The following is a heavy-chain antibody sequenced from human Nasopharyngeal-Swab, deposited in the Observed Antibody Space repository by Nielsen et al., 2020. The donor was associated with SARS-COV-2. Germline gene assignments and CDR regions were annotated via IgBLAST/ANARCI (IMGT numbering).Heavy chain of an antibody. Sequence: SETLSLTCDVSGGSIRSSNWWTWVRQPPGKGLELIGEIYHGGNTNYNPSLTSRVSISVDKSKNQFSLDLTSVTATDTAVYYCARAQRGLAATIFYDYMDVWGKGTTVTVSS. CDR2: IYHGGNT. V-gene: IGHV4-4*02. CDR3: ARAQRGLAATIFYDYMDV. J-gene: IGHJ6*03. D-gene: IGHD1-26*01. CDR1: GGSIRSSNW.